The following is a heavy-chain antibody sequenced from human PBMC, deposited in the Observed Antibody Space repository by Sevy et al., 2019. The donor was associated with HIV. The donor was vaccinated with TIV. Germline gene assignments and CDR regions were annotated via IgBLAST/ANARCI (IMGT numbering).Heavy chain of an antibody. CDR3: ARGEQGLHLGELSTHFDY. J-gene: IGHJ4*02. V-gene: IGHV4-59*01. CDR2: IYYSGST. Sequence: SETLSLTCTVSGGSISSYYWSWIRQPPGKGLEWIGYIYYSGSTNYNPSLKSRVTISVDTSKNQFSLKLSSVTAADTAVYYCARGEQGLHLGELSTHFDYWGQGTLVTVSS. D-gene: IGHD3-16*02. CDR1: GGSISSYY.